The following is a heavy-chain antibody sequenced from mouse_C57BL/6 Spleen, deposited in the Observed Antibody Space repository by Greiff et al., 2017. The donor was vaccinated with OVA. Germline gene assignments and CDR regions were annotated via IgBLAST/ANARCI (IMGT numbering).Heavy chain of an antibody. CDR2: IYPRSGNT. CDR3: ARGGYYDYDYAMDY. D-gene: IGHD2-4*01. Sequence: VKLMESGAELARPGASVKLSCKASGYTFTSYGISWVKQRTGQGLEWIGEIYPRSGNTYYNETFKGKATLTADKSSSTAYMELRSLTSEDSAVYFGARGGYYDYDYAMDYWGQGTSVTVSS. J-gene: IGHJ4*01. V-gene: IGHV1-81*01. CDR1: GYTFTSYG.